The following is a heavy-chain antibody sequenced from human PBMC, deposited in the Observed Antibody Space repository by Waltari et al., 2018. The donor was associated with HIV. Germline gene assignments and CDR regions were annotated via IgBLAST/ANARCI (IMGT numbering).Heavy chain of an antibody. V-gene: IGHV3-15*01. J-gene: IGHJ4*02. CDR3: TTDNMIIVALDY. Sequence: EVQLVESGGGLVKPGGSLRLSCAASGFIFSNAWMNWVRQAPGKGLGWGGRIKRKSDGGTAYYAAPMKGRFTISRDDAKNVLDLQMNSLKTEDTAVYYCTTDNMIIVALDYWGQGTLLTVSS. D-gene: IGHD5-12*01. CDR2: IKRKSDGGTA. CDR1: GFIFSNAW.